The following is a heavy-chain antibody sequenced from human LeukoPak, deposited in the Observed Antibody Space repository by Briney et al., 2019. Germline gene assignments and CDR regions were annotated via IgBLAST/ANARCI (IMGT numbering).Heavy chain of an antibody. J-gene: IGHJ4*02. CDR3: ARGGGYYYGSGSSFDY. Sequence: PGGSLRLSCAASGFTFSSYEMNWVRQPPGKGLEWIGEINHSGSTNYNPSLKSRVTISVDTSKNQFSLKLSSVAAADTAVYYCARGGGYYYGSGSSFDYWGQGTLVTVSS. V-gene: IGHV4-34*01. D-gene: IGHD3-10*01. CDR2: INHSGST. CDR1: GFTFSSYE.